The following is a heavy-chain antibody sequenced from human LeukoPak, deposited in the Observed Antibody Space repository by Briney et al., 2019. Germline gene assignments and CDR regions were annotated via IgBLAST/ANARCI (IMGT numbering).Heavy chain of an antibody. CDR2: ISSSSSYI. V-gene: IGHV3-21*01. CDR1: GFTFSSYS. D-gene: IGHD6-19*01. Sequence: GGSLRLSCAASGFTFSSYSMNWVRQAPGKGLEWVSSISSSSSYIYYADSVKGRFTISRDNAKNSLYLQMNSPRAEDTAVYYCARYSSGWYWFDYWGQGTLVTVSS. CDR3: ARYSSGWYWFDY. J-gene: IGHJ4*02.